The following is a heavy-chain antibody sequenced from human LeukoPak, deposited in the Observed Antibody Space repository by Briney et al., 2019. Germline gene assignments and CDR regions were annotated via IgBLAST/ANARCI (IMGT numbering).Heavy chain of an antibody. V-gene: IGHV3-48*03. CDR2: ISSSGSTI. CDR3: ARGLVVGSSAFDI. CDR1: GFTFSSYE. Sequence: GGSLRLSCAASGFTFSSYEMNWVRQAPGKGLEWVSYISSSGSTIYYADSVKGRFTTSRDNAKNSLYLQMNSLRAEDTAVYYCARGLVVGSSAFDIWGQGTMVTVSS. J-gene: IGHJ3*02. D-gene: IGHD2-15*01.